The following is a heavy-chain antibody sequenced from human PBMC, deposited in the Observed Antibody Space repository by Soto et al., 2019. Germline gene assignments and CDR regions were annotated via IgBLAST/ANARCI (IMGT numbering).Heavy chain of an antibody. CDR2: INWNSDTI. V-gene: IGHV3-9*01. CDR3: AKGSSSWYEGPLDY. CDR1: GFTFDDYA. D-gene: IGHD6-13*01. Sequence: EVQLVESGGGLVQPGRSLRLSCAASGFTFDDYAMLWVGQAPGKGLEWVSGINWNSDTIGYADSVKGRFTISRDTAKKSLFLQMNSLRTEDTALYYCAKGSSSWYEGPLDYWGQGTLVTVSS. J-gene: IGHJ4*02.